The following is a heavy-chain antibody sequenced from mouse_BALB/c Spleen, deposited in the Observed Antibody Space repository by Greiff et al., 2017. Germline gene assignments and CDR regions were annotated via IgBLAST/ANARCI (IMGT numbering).Heavy chain of an antibody. CDR3: ARSGTLLRSYFDY. Sequence: EVQGVESGGGLVQPGGSRKLSCAASGFTFSSFGMHWVRQAPEKGLEWVAYISSGSSTIYYADTVKGRFTISRDNPKNTLFLQMTSLRSEDTAMYYCARSGTLLRSYFDYWGQGTTLTVSS. CDR1: GFTFSSFG. V-gene: IGHV5-17*02. D-gene: IGHD1-1*01. CDR2: ISSGSSTI. J-gene: IGHJ2*01.